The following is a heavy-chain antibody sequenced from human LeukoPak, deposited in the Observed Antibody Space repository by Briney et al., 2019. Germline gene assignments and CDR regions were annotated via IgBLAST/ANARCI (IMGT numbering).Heavy chain of an antibody. D-gene: IGHD5-12*01. CDR1: GGSISSGINS. J-gene: IGHJ4*02. CDR2: IYHSGST. V-gene: IGHV4-30-2*01. CDR3: ARGRGAFIFDF. Sequence: PSETLSLTCGVSGGSISSGINSWNWLRKPPGKGLEGIGYIYHSGSTHYNPSRKSRVIISVDRSKNQFSLKLRSVTAADTAVYYCARGRGAFIFDFWGQGTLVTVSS.